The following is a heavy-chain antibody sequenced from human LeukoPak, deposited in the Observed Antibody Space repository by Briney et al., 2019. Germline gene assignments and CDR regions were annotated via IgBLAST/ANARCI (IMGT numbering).Heavy chain of an antibody. CDR1: PFSFSKNW. CDR2: INSDGSVT. Sequence: GGSLRLSCVASPFSFSKNWMHWVRQAPGKGLMWVARINSDGSVTDYADSVKGRFAISRDNAKNTLFLQMNSLRAEDTALFYCVREVGAPGSFDIWGQGTLVTVSS. J-gene: IGHJ3*02. CDR3: VREVGAPGSFDI. D-gene: IGHD1-26*01. V-gene: IGHV3-74*01.